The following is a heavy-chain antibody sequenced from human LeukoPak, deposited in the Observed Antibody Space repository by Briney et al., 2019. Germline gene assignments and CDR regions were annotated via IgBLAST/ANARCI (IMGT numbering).Heavy chain of an antibody. CDR1: GGSISSYY. Sequence: PSETLSLTGTGSGGSISSYYWSWIRRPPGKGLVWSGYIYYSGSTNYHPSLKSRVTISVDTSKNQFSLKLSSVTAADTAVYYCARAGWGSRSWFDPWGQGTLVTVSS. J-gene: IGHJ5*02. D-gene: IGHD7-27*01. CDR2: IYYSGST. V-gene: IGHV4-59*01. CDR3: ARAGWGSRSWFDP.